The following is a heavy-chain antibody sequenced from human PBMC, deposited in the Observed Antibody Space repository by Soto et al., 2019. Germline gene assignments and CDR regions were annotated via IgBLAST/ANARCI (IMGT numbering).Heavy chain of an antibody. CDR3: ARDRSYYDSSDYAFDI. CDR1: GGTFSSYA. Sequence: SVKVSCKASGGTFSSYAISWVRQAPGQGLEWMGGIIPIFGTANYAQKFQGRVTITADESTSTAYMELSSLRSEDTAVYYCARDRSYYDSSDYAFDIWGQGTMVTVS. D-gene: IGHD3-22*01. CDR2: IIPIFGTA. V-gene: IGHV1-69*13. J-gene: IGHJ3*02.